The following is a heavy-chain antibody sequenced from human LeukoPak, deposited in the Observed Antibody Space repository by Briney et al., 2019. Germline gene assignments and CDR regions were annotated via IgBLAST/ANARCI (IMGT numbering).Heavy chain of an antibody. CDR1: GFMFSSYV. CDR2: ISGSGGST. Sequence: GGSLRLSCAGSGFMFSSYVMSWVRQAPGKGLEWVSGISGSGGSTYYADSVKGRFTISRDNAKNSLYLQMNSLRAEGTAVYYCARGIWFGELSWFDPWGQGTLVTVSS. D-gene: IGHD3-10*01. V-gene: IGHV3-23*01. CDR3: ARGIWFGELSWFDP. J-gene: IGHJ5*02.